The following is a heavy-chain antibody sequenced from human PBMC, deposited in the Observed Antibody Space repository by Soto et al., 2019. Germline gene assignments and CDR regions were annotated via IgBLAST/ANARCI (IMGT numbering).Heavy chain of an antibody. CDR1: GGSISSSSYY. CDR2: IYYSGST. V-gene: IGHV4-39*01. Sequence: SETLSLTCTVSGGSISSSSYYWGWIRQPPGKGLEWIGSIYYSGSTYYNPSLKSRVTISVDTSKNQFSLKLSSVTAADTAVYYCARPFGFYYYYGMDVWGQGTTVIVSS. J-gene: IGHJ6*02. D-gene: IGHD3-10*01. CDR3: ARPFGFYYYYGMDV.